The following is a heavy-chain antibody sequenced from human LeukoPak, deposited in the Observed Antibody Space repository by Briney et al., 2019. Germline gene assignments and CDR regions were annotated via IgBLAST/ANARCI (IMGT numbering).Heavy chain of an antibody. CDR1: GGSISTYN. D-gene: IGHD6-19*01. J-gene: IGHJ4*02. V-gene: IGHV4-59*01. CDR3: ARSERYSSGWYFYFDY. CDR2: IYYSGST. Sequence: PSETLSLTCTVSGGSISTYNWSWIRQPPGKGLEWIGYIYYSGSTNYNPSLKSRVTISIDTSKNQFSLNLSSVTAADTAVYYCARSERYSSGWYFYFDYWGQGTLVTVSS.